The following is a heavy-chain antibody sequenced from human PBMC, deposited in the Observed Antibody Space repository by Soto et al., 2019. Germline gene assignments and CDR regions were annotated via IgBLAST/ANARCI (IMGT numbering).Heavy chain of an antibody. Sequence: GESLKISCQGSGYRFPSYWIVWVRQMPGKGLEWMGIIYPGDSDTRYSPSFQGQVTLSADKSLSTAYLQWSSLKASDTAMYYCDRTNHDISSGYSAGYFDPWGQGTLVTVSS. CDR1: GYRFPSYW. V-gene: IGHV5-51*01. CDR2: IYPGDSDT. J-gene: IGHJ5*02. CDR3: DRTNHDISSGYSAGYFDP. D-gene: IGHD3-3*01.